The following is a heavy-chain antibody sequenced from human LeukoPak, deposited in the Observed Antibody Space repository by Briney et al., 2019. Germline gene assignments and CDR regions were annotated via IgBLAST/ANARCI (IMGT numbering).Heavy chain of an antibody. D-gene: IGHD6-19*01. CDR1: GFSFSDYL. CDR2: IKKDGSEK. V-gene: IGHV3-7*01. Sequence: GGSLRLSCVVSGFSFSDYLMSWVRQAPGKGLEWVANIKKDGSEKYYVDSVKGRFTISRDNAKNSLYLQMNSLRAEDTAVYYCAEQQWLQPYDAFDFWGQGTMVTVSS. CDR3: AEQQWLQPYDAFDF. J-gene: IGHJ3*01.